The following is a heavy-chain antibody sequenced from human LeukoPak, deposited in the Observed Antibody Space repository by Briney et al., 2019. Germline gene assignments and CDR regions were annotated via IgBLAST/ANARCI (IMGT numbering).Heavy chain of an antibody. Sequence: PSETLSLTCAVYGGSFSGYYWSWIRQPPGKGLEWIGEINHSGSTNYNPSLKSRVTISVDTAKNQFSLKLSSVTAADTAVYYCARGSRYYGSGSYPIKRRCYFDYWGQGTLVTVSS. CDR2: INHSGST. V-gene: IGHV4-34*01. J-gene: IGHJ4*02. CDR3: ARGSRYYGSGSYPIKRRCYFDY. CDR1: GGSFSGYY. D-gene: IGHD3-10*01.